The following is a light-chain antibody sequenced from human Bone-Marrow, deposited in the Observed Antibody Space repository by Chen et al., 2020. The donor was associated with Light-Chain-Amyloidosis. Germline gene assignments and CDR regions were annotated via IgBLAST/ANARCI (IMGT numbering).Light chain of an antibody. J-gene: IGLJ1*01. CDR3: SSYTITNALV. Sequence: QSALTPPASVSGSPGQSITISSTGTSSDDGGDNYVSWYQQPPDKAPKLMIYEVTNRPSWVPDRFSGSKSDNTASLTISGLQTEDEADYFCSSYTITNALVFGRGTRVTVL. CDR1: SSDDGGDNY. CDR2: EVT. V-gene: IGLV2-14*01.